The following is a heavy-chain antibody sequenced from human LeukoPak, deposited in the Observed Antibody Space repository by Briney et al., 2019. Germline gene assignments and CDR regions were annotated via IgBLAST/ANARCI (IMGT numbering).Heavy chain of an antibody. D-gene: IGHD5-18*01. CDR3: ASGYSYGKPFDY. J-gene: IGHJ4*02. V-gene: IGHV4-4*02. CDR2: IYHSGST. CDR1: GGSISSSNW. Sequence: SETLSLTCAVSGGSISSSNWWSWVRQPPGKGLEWIGEIYHSGSTNYNPSLKSRVTISVDTSKNQFSLKLSSVTAADTAVYYCASGYSYGKPFDYWGQGTLVTVSS.